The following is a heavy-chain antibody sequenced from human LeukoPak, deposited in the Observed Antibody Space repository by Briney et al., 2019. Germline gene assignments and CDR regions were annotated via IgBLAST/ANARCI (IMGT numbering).Heavy chain of an antibody. D-gene: IGHD3-22*01. J-gene: IGHJ4*02. CDR1: GFTFSSYW. CDR3: AKDPSPYYYVSDGLGKTD. CDR2: ISGSGGST. V-gene: IGHV3-23*01. Sequence: GGSLRLSCAASGFTFSSYWMSWVRQAPGKGLEWVSGISGSGGSTYHADSVKGRFTISRDNSKNTLYLQMNSLRAEDTAVYYCAKDPSPYYYVSDGLGKTDWGQGTLVTVSS.